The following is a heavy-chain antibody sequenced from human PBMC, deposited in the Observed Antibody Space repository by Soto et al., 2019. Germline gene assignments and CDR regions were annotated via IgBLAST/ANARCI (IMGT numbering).Heavy chain of an antibody. CDR3: ARGGTRGYYYGMDV. D-gene: IGHD1-1*01. CDR1: GGTFSSYP. Sequence: QVQLVQSGAEVKKPGSSVKVSCKASGGTFSSYPISWVRQAPGQGLEWMGRIIPILGIANYAQKFQGRVTITADKSTSTAYMELSSLGSEDTAVYYCARGGTRGYYYGMDVWGQGTTVTVSS. CDR2: IIPILGIA. J-gene: IGHJ6*02. V-gene: IGHV1-69*02.